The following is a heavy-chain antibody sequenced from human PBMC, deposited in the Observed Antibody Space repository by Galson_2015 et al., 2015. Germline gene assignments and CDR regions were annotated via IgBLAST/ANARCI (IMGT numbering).Heavy chain of an antibody. Sequence: SLRLSCAPSGFTFSTYWMHWVRQAPGKGLEWVSRIRNKANSYSTEYAASVKGRFTISRDDSRNLLYLQMGSLKTEDTAVYYCSRGGLGVSAFDYWGQGTLVTVSS. CDR3: SRGGLGVSAFDY. V-gene: IGHV3-72*01. CDR1: GFTFSTYW. CDR2: IRNKANSYST. D-gene: IGHD2-8*01. J-gene: IGHJ4*02.